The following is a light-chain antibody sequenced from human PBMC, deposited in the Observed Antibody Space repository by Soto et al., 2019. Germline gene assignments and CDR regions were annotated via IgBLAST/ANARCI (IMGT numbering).Light chain of an antibody. CDR2: STN. CDR1: SASVSTSYY. Sequence: QTVVTQEPSFSVSPGGTVTLTCGLSSASVSTSYYASWYQQTPDQAPRTLIYSTNTRSSGVPDRFSGSILGNKAALTITGAQADDESDYYCVLYMGSGVYFFGTVTKLTVL. V-gene: IGLV8-61*01. CDR3: VLYMGSGVYF. J-gene: IGLJ1*01.